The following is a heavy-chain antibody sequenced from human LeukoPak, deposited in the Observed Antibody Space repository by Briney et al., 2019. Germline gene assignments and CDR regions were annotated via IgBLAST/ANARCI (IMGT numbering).Heavy chain of an antibody. D-gene: IGHD2-21*02. Sequence: SETLSLTCTVSGGSIGSGYYWAWIRQPPGKGLEWIGSIHYGGTTHYNPSLQSRVTISADTSKNQFALDLRSVTAANTAVYYCTRDIGDFVSDFWGQGTLVTVSS. V-gene: IGHV4-39*02. CDR2: IHYGGTT. CDR3: TRDIGDFVSDF. J-gene: IGHJ4*02. CDR1: GGSIGSGYY.